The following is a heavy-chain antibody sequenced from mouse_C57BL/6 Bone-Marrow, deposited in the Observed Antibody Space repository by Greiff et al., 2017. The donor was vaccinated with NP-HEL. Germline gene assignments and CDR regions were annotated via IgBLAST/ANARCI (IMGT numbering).Heavy chain of an antibody. D-gene: IGHD1-3*01. J-gene: IGHJ2*01. V-gene: IGHV1-50*01. CDR3: ARSGDY. CDR1: GYTFTSYW. CDR2: IDPSDSYT. Sequence: VQLQQPGAELVKPGASVKLSCKASGYTFTSYWMQWVKQRPGQGLEWIGEIDPSDSYTNYNQKFTGKATLTVDTSSSTAYMQLSSLTSEDSAVYYCARSGDYWGQGTTLTVSS.